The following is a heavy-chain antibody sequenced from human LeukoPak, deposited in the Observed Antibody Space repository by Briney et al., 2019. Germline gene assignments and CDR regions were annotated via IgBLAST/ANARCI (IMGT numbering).Heavy chain of an antibody. D-gene: IGHD5-18*01. CDR2: IYDSGST. V-gene: IGHV4-39*01. CDR1: GDSISSSRYH. J-gene: IGHJ4*02. Sequence: SETLSLTCTVSGDSISSSRYHWVWIRQPPGKGLEWIGSIYDSGSTYYSPSLKSRVTISVDTSKNQFSLRPNSVTAADTAVYSCASQVLHTAMDYWGQGTLVTVSS. CDR3: ASQVLHTAMDY.